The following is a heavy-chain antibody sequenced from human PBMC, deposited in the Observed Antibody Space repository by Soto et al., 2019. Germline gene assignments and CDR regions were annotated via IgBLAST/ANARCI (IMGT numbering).Heavy chain of an antibody. Sequence: QVQLVQSGAEVKKPGASVKVSCKASGYTFTSYDINWVRQATGQGLEWMGWMNPNSGNTGYAQKFQGRVTMTRNTSISTAYMELSSLRSEDTAVYYCARAKSWGSYTIFGVVMDYYYYMDVWGKGTTVTVSS. J-gene: IGHJ6*03. CDR2: MNPNSGNT. CDR3: ARAKSWGSYTIFGVVMDYYYYMDV. D-gene: IGHD3-3*01. CDR1: GYTFTSYD. V-gene: IGHV1-8*01.